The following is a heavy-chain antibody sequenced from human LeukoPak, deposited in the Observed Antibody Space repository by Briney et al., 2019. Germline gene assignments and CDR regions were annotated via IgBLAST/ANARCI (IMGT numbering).Heavy chain of an antibody. D-gene: IGHD3-3*01. J-gene: IGHJ5*02. CDR3: ARVTLRFRVYNWFDP. V-gene: IGHV3-23*01. Sequence: PGGSLRLSCAASGFTFSSYAMGWVRQAPGKGLEWVSAISASGGGTYYADSVKGRFTISRDNSKNTLYLQMNSLRAEDTAVYYCARVTLRFRVYNWFDPWGQGTLVTVSS. CDR1: GFTFSSYA. CDR2: ISASGGGT.